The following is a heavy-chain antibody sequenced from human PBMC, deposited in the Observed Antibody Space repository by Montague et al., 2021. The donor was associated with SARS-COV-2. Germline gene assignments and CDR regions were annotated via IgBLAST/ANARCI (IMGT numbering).Heavy chain of an antibody. V-gene: IGHV3-48*03. CDR1: GFTFSSYE. D-gene: IGHD6-19*01. J-gene: IGHJ4*02. CDR2: ISSSGSTI. Sequence: SLRLSCAASGFTFSSYEMNWVRQAPGKGLEWVSYISSSGSTIYYSDSVXGRFTISRDNAKNSLYLQMSSLRAEDTAVYYCARDSLFRSGYSSGWPDYWGQGTLVTVSS. CDR3: ARDSLFRSGYSSGWPDY.